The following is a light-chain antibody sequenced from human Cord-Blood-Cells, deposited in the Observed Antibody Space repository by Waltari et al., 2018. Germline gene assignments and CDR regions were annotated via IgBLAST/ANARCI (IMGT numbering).Light chain of an antibody. Sequence: QSVLTQPPSVSGAPGQRVTISCTGSSSNIGAGYDLPWYQQLPGTAPKLLIYGNSNRPSGVPDRFSGSKSGTSASLAITGLQAEDEADYYCQSYDSSLSVWVFGGGTKLTVL. J-gene: IGLJ3*02. V-gene: IGLV1-40*01. CDR2: GNS. CDR3: QSYDSSLSVWV. CDR1: SSNIGAGYD.